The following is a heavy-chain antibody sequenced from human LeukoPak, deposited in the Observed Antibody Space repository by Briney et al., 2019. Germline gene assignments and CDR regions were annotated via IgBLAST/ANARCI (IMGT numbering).Heavy chain of an antibody. CDR1: GFTFSSYG. D-gene: IGHD3-16*02. J-gene: IGHJ4*02. CDR2: IRYDGSNK. V-gene: IGHV3-30*02. Sequence: GGSLRLSCAASGFTFSSYGMHWVRQAPGKGLEWVAFIRYDGSNKYYADSVKGRFTISRDNSKNTVYLQMNNLKNEDTGVYYCSTDNLDYDYVWGTYREVNYFDYWGQGTLVTVSS. CDR3: STDNLDYDYVWGTYREVNYFDY.